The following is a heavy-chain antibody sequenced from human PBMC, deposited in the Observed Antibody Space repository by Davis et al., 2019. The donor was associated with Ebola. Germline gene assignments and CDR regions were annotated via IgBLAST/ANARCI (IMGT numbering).Heavy chain of an antibody. V-gene: IGHV1-46*01. CDR1: GYTFTSYY. Sequence: AASVKVSCKASGYTFTSYYMHWVRQAPGQGLEWMGIINPSGGSTSYAQKFQGRVTMTRDTSTSTVYMERSSLRSEDTAVYYCARGHTIFGVVALGYGMDVWGQGTTVTVSS. CDR2: INPSGGST. D-gene: IGHD3-3*01. CDR3: ARGHTIFGVVALGYGMDV. J-gene: IGHJ6*02.